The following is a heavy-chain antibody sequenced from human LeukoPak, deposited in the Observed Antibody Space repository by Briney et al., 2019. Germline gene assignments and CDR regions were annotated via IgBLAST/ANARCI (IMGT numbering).Heavy chain of an antibody. V-gene: IGHV3-23*01. CDR1: GFTFSSYA. D-gene: IGHD2-21*02. J-gene: IGHJ4*02. Sequence: PGGSLRLSCAASGFTFSSYAMSWVRQAPGKGLEWVSAISGSGGSTYYADSVKGRFTISRDNSKNTLYLQMNSLRAEDTAVYYCAKDLYCGGDCLGDYWGQGTLVTVSS. CDR3: AKDLYCGGDCLGDY. CDR2: ISGSGGST.